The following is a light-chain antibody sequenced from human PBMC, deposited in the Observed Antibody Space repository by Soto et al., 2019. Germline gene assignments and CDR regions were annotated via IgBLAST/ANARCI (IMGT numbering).Light chain of an antibody. J-gene: IGLJ2*01. Sequence: QSALTQPASVSGSPGQSITITCTGTSNDVGGYNSVSSYQQHPGKAPKLIIYEVTNRPSRISNRFSGSKSGNTASLTISGLQAEDEADYYCSSYTTSSSLVFGGGTKLTVL. CDR1: SNDVGGYNS. CDR2: EVT. CDR3: SSYTTSSSLV. V-gene: IGLV2-14*01.